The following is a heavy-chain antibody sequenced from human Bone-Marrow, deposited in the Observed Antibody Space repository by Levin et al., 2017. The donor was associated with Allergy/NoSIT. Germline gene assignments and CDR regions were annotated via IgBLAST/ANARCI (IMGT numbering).Heavy chain of an antibody. CDR3: ARDYGDFVRVHFHY. CDR1: GFTFSDYS. Sequence: GESLKISCVASGFTFSDYSMNWVRQAPGKGLEWVSSISRNSGYIFYADSVKGRFTISRDNAKNALFLQMNSLRAEDTAVYYCARDYGDFVRVHFHYWGQGTLVTVSS. D-gene: IGHD4-17*01. CDR2: ISRNSGYI. J-gene: IGHJ4*02. V-gene: IGHV3-21*01.